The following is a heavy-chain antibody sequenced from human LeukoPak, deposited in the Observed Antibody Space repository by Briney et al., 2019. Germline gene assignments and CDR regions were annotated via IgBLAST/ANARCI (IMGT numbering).Heavy chain of an antibody. D-gene: IGHD3-22*01. V-gene: IGHV3-21*01. CDR1: GFTFSAYS. Sequence: GGSLRLSCAASGFTFSAYSMNWVRQAPGKGPEWVSSISPSGSYIYSADSVKGRFTISRDNAKKSLYLQMNSLRAEDTAVYYCARGSDSFDYWGQGTLVTVSS. CDR3: ARGSDSFDY. J-gene: IGHJ4*02. CDR2: ISPSGSYI.